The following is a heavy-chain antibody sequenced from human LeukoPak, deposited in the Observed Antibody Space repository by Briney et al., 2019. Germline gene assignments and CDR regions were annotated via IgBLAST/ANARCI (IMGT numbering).Heavy chain of an antibody. CDR3: ARGRGGVRGGFRWFDP. CDR2: MNPNSGNT. J-gene: IGHJ5*02. V-gene: IGHV1-8*02. Sequence: GASVKVSCKASGGTFSSYAINWVRQATGQGLEWMGWMNPNSGNTGYAQKFQGRVTMTRNTSISTAYMELSSLRSEDTAVYYCARGRGGVRGGFRWFDPWGQGTLVTVSS. CDR1: GGTFSSYA. D-gene: IGHD3-10*01.